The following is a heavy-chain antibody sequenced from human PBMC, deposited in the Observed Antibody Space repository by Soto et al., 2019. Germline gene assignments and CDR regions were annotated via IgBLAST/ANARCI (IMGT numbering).Heavy chain of an antibody. J-gene: IGHJ4*02. V-gene: IGHV3-21*01. Sequence: GGSLRLSCAASGFTFSSYSMNWVRQAPGKGLEWVSSISSSSSYIYYADSVKGRFTISRDNAKNSLYLQMNSLRAEDTAVYYCARGQILVPAAITFDYWGQGTLVTVSS. D-gene: IGHD2-2*01. CDR1: GFTFSSYS. CDR2: ISSSSSYI. CDR3: ARGQILVPAAITFDY.